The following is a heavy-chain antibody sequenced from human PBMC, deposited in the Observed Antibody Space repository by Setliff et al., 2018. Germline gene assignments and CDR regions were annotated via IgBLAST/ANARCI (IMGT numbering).Heavy chain of an antibody. Sequence: PSETLSLTCAVYGGSLSGYYWSWIRQPPGKGLEWIGEINHSGSTNYNPSLKSRVTISVDTSKNQFSLKLSSVTAADTAVYYCARDNVDTAMGLSYYYYYYMDVWGKGTTVTVSS. J-gene: IGHJ6*03. CDR3: ARDNVDTAMGLSYYYYYYMDV. CDR1: GGSLSGYY. D-gene: IGHD5-18*01. V-gene: IGHV4-34*01. CDR2: INHSGST.